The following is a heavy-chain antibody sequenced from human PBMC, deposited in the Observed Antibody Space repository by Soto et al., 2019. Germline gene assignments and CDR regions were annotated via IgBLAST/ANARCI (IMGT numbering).Heavy chain of an antibody. V-gene: IGHV3-66*01. CDR1: GFTVSSVY. CDR2: ITSGGST. J-gene: IGHJ4*02. CDR3: ARDILVGAYDFWH. D-gene: IGHD3-3*01. Sequence: EVQLVESGGVLVQPGGSLRLSCAASGFTVSSVYMTWVRQAPGKGLEWVSVITSGGSTYYADSVRGRFTISRDNSKNTLYLQMNSLRAEDTAVYYCARDILVGAYDFWHGGQGTLVTVSS.